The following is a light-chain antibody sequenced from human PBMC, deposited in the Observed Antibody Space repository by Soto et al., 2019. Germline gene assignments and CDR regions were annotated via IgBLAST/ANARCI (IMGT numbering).Light chain of an antibody. CDR2: GAS. Sequence: DIQMTQSPSTLSGSVGDRLTIACRASQSIVIYLNWYQQKPGEAPKLLIFGASTLQSGVPSRFSGSGSGTDFTLTISSLQPEDFATYYCQQSYSTLWTFGQGTKVDIK. CDR3: QQSYSTLWT. V-gene: IGKV1-39*01. J-gene: IGKJ1*01. CDR1: QSIVIY.